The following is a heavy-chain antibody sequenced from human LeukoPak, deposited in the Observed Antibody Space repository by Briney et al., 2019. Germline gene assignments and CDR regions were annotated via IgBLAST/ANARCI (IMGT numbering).Heavy chain of an antibody. CDR3: AKVASYYYDSSAYYDH. J-gene: IGHJ4*02. D-gene: IGHD3-22*01. CDR1: GFTFSSYA. V-gene: IGHV3-23*01. CDR2: ISGSGGST. Sequence: SGRSLRLSCAASGFTFSSYAMSWVRQAPGKGLEWVSGISGSGGSTHYADSVKGRFTISRDNSKNTLYLQMNSLRAEDTAVYYCAKVASYYYDSSAYYDHWGQGTLVTVSS.